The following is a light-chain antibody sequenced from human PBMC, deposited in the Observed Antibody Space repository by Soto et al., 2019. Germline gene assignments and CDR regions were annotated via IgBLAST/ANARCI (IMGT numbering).Light chain of an antibody. V-gene: IGKV1-5*03. J-gene: IGKJ1*01. Sequence: DIQMTQSPSTLSASVGDRVTITCRASQSISSWLAWYQQKPGKAPKLLIYKASSLESGVPSRFSGSGSGTEFTITISSLQPDDFATYYCQQYNRYPKTFGQGTKVEIK. CDR2: KAS. CDR3: QQYNRYPKT. CDR1: QSISSW.